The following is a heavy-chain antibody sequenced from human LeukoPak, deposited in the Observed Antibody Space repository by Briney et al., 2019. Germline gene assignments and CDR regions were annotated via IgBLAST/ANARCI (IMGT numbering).Heavy chain of an antibody. J-gene: IGHJ4*02. CDR1: GFTFSSYG. CDR3: SKAVETVLISMSDF. CDR2: ISYDGSNK. V-gene: IGHV3-30*18. Sequence: GRSLRLSCAASGFTFSSYGMHWVRQAPGKGLEWVAVISYDGSNKYYADSVKGRFTISRGNSKNTLYLQMSSLRAEDTAIYYCSKAVETVLISMSDFWGQGTLVTVSS. D-gene: IGHD3-22*01.